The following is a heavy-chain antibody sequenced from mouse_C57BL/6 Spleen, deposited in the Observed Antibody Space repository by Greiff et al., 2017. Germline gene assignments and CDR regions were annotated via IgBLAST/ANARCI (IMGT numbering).Heavy chain of an antibody. D-gene: IGHD1-1*01. CDR3: ARDFTTVGPWFAY. J-gene: IGHJ3*01. Sequence: VQLQQSGPELVKPGASVKMSCKASGYTFTDYNMHWVKQSHGKSLEWIGYINPNNGGTSYNQKFKGKATLTVNKSSSTAYMELRSLTSEDSAVYYCARDFTTVGPWFAYWGQGTLVTVSA. CDR1: GYTFTDYN. V-gene: IGHV1-22*01. CDR2: INPNNGGT.